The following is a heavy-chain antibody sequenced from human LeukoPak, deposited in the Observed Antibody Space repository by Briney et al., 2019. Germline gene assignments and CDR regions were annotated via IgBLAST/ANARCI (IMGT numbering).Heavy chain of an antibody. D-gene: IGHD6-25*01. CDR2: VSGNGQST. Sequence: PGGSLGLSCATSGFTFTRYAMSWVRQAPGRGLDWLSSVSGNGQSTFYADSMKGRFTISRDFSKNTLYLQMGNLRAEDTARYYCAKASDYNNYFDFWGQGILVAVSS. J-gene: IGHJ4*02. CDR1: GFTFTRYA. V-gene: IGHV3-23*01. CDR3: AKASDYNNYFDF.